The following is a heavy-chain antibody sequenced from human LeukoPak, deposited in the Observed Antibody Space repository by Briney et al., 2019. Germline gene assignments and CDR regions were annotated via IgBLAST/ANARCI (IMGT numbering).Heavy chain of an antibody. V-gene: IGHV4-39*01. J-gene: IGHJ4*02. Sequence: SETLSLTCTVSGGSISSSSYYWGWIRQPPGKGLEWIGSIFYSGSTYYNPSLKSRVTISVDTSKNQFSLKLSSVTAADTAVYYCARKSRIAAAVGYWGQGTLVTVSS. CDR3: ARKSRIAAAVGY. CDR2: IFYSGST. CDR1: GGSISSSSYY. D-gene: IGHD6-13*01.